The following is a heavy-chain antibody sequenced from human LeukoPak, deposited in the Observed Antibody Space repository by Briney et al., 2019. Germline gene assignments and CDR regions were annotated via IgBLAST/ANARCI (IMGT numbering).Heavy chain of an antibody. J-gene: IGHJ3*02. CDR2: INWNGGST. D-gene: IGHD2-21*02. V-gene: IGHV3-20*04. CDR3: ARDRESCGGDCYSSNDAFDI. CDR1: GFTFDDYG. Sequence: GGSLRLSCAASGFTFDDYGMSWVRQAPGKGLEWVSDINWNGGSTGYADSVKGRFTISRDNAKNSLYLQMNSLRAEDMALYYCARDRESCGGDCYSSNDAFDIWGQGTMVTVSS.